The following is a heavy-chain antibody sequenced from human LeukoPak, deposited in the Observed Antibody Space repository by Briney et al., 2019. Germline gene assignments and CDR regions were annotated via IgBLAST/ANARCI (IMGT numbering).Heavy chain of an antibody. CDR1: GGSISSYY. CDR2: IYYSGST. J-gene: IGHJ3*02. CDR3: ARDGVDIVVVPAARKSFDI. D-gene: IGHD2-2*01. Sequence: SETLSLTCTVSGGSISSYYWSWIRQPPGKGLEWIGYIYYSGSTNYNPSLKSRVTISVDTSKNQFSLKLSSVTAADTAVYYCARDGVDIVVVPAARKSFDIWGQGTMVTVSS. V-gene: IGHV4-59*01.